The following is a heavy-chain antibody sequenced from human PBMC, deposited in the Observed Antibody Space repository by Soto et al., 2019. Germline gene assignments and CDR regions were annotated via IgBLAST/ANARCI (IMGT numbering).Heavy chain of an antibody. V-gene: IGHV3-23*01. Sequence: PGGSLRLSCAASGFTFSTYALSWVRQAPGKGLEWVSGISASGGSTYYADSVKGRFTISRDNSKNTLYLQMNSLRAEDTAVYHCAKDRAAAGLGQGMGVWGQGTTVTVSS. CDR2: ISASGGST. J-gene: IGHJ6*02. CDR3: AKDRAAAGLGQGMGV. CDR1: GFTFSTYA.